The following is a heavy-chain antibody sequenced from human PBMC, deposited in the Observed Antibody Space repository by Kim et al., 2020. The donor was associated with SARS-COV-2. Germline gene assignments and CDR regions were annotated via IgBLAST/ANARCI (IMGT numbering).Heavy chain of an antibody. D-gene: IGHD3-22*01. Sequence: ESVKGRFNNSRDNDKNTLYLQMNSLRAEDTAVYYCARETQYDSSGYYFDYWGQGTLVTVSS. CDR3: ARETQYDSSGYYFDY. V-gene: IGHV3-30*07. J-gene: IGHJ4*02.